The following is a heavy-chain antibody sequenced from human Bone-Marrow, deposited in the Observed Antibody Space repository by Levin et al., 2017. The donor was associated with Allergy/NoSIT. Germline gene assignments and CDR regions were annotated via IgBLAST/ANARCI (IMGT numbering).Heavy chain of an antibody. D-gene: IGHD6-13*01. CDR1: GFTFSNAW. J-gene: IGHJ5*02. Sequence: GGSLRLSCAASGFTFSNAWMSWVRQAPGKGLEWVGRIKSKTDGGTTDYAAPVKGRFTISRDDSKNTLYLQMNSLKTEDTAVYYCTTDLAGDIAAAENWFDPWGQGTLVTVSS. V-gene: IGHV3-15*01. CDR3: TTDLAGDIAAAENWFDP. CDR2: IKSKTDGGTT.